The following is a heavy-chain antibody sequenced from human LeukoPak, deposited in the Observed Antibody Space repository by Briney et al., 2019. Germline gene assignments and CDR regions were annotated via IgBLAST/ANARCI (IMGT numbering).Heavy chain of an antibody. V-gene: IGHV4-39*07. J-gene: IGHJ6*02. CDR2: IYYSGST. CDR3: AREWHIAAADLNYYYGMDV. Sequence: PSETLSLTCTVSGGSISSSSYYWGWIRQPPGRGLEWIGSIYYSGSTYYNPSLKSRVTMSVDTSKNQFSLELTSVTAADTAVYYCAREWHIAAADLNYYYGMDVWGQGTTVTVS. CDR1: GGSISSSSYY. D-gene: IGHD6-13*01.